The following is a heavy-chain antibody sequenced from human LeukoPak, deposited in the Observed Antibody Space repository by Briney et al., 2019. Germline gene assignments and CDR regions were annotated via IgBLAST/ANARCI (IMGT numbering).Heavy chain of an antibody. Sequence: ASVKVSCKASGYTFTGYYMHWGRQAPGQGLEWMGWINPNSGGTNYAQKFQGRVTMTRDTSISTAYMELSRLRSDDTAVYYCARGGNTDYGDYGMDVWGQGTTVTVSS. J-gene: IGHJ6*02. CDR2: INPNSGGT. CDR1: GYTFTGYY. V-gene: IGHV1-2*02. D-gene: IGHD4-17*01. CDR3: ARGGNTDYGDYGMDV.